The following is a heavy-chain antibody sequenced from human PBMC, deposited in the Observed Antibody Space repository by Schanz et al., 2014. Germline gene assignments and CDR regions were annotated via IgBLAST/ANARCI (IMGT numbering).Heavy chain of an antibody. CDR1: EFTFSSYK. Sequence: GQLLESGGGLIQPGGSLRLSCEASEFTFSSYKMNWVRQAPGKGLEWVAAMSYDGSIKYYGDSVKGRFTISRDNSRNTLYLQMNSLRTEDTAVYYCASPSGYSDYGTYFDFWGQGTLVTVSS. V-gene: IGHV3-30*03. CDR3: ASPSGYSDYGTYFDF. CDR2: MSYDGSIK. D-gene: IGHD5-12*01. J-gene: IGHJ4*02.